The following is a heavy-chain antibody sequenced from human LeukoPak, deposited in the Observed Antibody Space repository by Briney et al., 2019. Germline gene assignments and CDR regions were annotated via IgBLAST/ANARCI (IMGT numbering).Heavy chain of an antibody. D-gene: IGHD3-3*01. Sequence: KPSETLSLTCAVYGGSFSGYYWSWIRQPPGKGLEWIGEINHSGSTNYNPSLKSRVTISVDTSKNQFSLKLSSVTAADTAVYYCARGGIRGSIFGVVLSYWGQGTLVTVSS. CDR3: ARGGIRGSIFGVVLSY. CDR2: INHSGST. V-gene: IGHV4-34*01. CDR1: GGSFSGYY. J-gene: IGHJ4*02.